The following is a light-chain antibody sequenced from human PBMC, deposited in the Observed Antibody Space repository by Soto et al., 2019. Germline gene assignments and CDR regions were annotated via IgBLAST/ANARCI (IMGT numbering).Light chain of an antibody. CDR2: DAS. CDR1: QDISNY. Sequence: DIQMTQSPSSLSASVGDRVTITCQASQDISNYLNWYQQKPGKAPKLLIYDASNLETGVPSRFSGSGSGTDFNFTISSLQPEDIATYYCQQYDNLPPRTFGGGTKVEIK. CDR3: QQYDNLPPRT. J-gene: IGKJ4*01. V-gene: IGKV1-33*01.